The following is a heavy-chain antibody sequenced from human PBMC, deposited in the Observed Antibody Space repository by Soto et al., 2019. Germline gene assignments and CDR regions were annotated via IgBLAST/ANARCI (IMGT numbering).Heavy chain of an antibody. Sequence: SETLSLTCTVSGGSISSGGYYWSWIRQHPGKGLEWIGYIYYSGSTYYNPSLKSRVTISVDTSKNQFSLKLSSVTAADTAVYYCARVPKYYYDSSGIDYWGQGTLVTVSS. CDR3: ARVPKYYYDSSGIDY. J-gene: IGHJ4*02. CDR2: IYYSGST. D-gene: IGHD3-22*01. CDR1: GGSISSGGYY. V-gene: IGHV4-31*03.